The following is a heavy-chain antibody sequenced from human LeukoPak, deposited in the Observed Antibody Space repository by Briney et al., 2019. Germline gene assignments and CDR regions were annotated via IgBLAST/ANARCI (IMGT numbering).Heavy chain of an antibody. CDR3: AKAALYYDSSGYDS. CDR2: ISGSGGST. CDR1: GFTFSSYV. Sequence: GESLRLSCAASGFTFSSYVISWVRQAPGKGLEWVSAISGSGGSTYYADSVKGRFTISRDNSKNTLYLQMNSLRAEDTAVYFCAKAALYYDSSGYDSWGQGTLVTVSS. J-gene: IGHJ4*02. D-gene: IGHD3-22*01. V-gene: IGHV3-23*01.